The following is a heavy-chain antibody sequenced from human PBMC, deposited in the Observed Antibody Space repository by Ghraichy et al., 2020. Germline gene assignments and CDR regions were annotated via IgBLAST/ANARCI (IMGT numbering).Heavy chain of an antibody. CDR1: GFTVSSNY. CDR2: IYSGGST. CDR3: ARGAYCGGDCYPGAFDI. V-gene: IGHV3-53*01. J-gene: IGHJ3*02. D-gene: IGHD2-21*02. Sequence: GGSLRLSCAASGFTVSSNYMSWVRQAPGKGLEWVSVIYSGGSTYYADSVKGRFTISRDNSKNTLYLQMNSLRAEDTAVYYCARGAYCGGDCYPGAFDIWGQGTMVTVSS.